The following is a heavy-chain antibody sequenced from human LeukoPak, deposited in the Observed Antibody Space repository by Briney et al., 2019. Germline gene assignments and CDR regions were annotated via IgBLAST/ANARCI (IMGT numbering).Heavy chain of an antibody. J-gene: IGHJ4*02. D-gene: IGHD4-11*01. V-gene: IGHV4-59*08. Sequence: SETLSLTCTVSGVSITSNYWSWIRQSPGKGLEWIGYGYVHHSGGTNCNPSLKSRVTISLDSSKNLFSRKLTSVTAADTAVYYCARGTVTPSYFDYWGQGTLVTVSS. CDR2: GYVHHSGGT. CDR1: GVSITSNY. CDR3: ARGTVTPSYFDY.